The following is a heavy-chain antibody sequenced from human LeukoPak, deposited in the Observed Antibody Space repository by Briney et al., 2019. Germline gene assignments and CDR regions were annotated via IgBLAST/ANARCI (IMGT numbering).Heavy chain of an antibody. CDR3: TRDDYSINYYYNGMDV. CDR2: IRGSRREI. Sequence: GGSLRLSCVPSVFSHCTHTLNWPPQAPRKGLEWGSDIRGSRREILYTDPLKRRFTISRENAKNTLYLQMKTMRAEDTAVYYCTRDDYSINYYYNGMDVWGQGTTVIVSS. J-gene: IGHJ6*02. V-gene: IGHV3-21*01. D-gene: IGHD4-11*01. CDR1: VFSHCTHT.